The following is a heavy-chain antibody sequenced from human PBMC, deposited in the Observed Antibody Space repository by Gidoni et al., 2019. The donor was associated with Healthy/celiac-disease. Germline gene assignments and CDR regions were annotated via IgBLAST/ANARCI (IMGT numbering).Heavy chain of an antibody. Sequence: VQLVESGGGVVQPGGCLRLSCAASGFTSDDYAMHWVRQAPGTGMEWVSLISGDGGSTYYADSVKGRFIISRDNSKNSLYLQMNSLRTEDTALYYCAKELGAFDYWGQGTLVTVSS. V-gene: IGHV3-43*02. CDR2: ISGDGGST. J-gene: IGHJ4*02. CDR3: AKELGAFDY. CDR1: GFTSDDYA. D-gene: IGHD1-26*01.